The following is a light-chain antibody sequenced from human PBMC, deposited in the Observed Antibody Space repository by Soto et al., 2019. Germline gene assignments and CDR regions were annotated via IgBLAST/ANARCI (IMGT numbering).Light chain of an antibody. CDR2: AAS. Sequence: IQLTQSPSSLSAFVGDRVTINCRASQDISSYLGWYQQKPGKAPKLLIYAASTLQSGVPSRFSGSESGTDFTLTISSLQPEDFATYYCQQLNNYPSTFGGGTKVDIK. CDR1: QDISSY. CDR3: QQLNNYPST. V-gene: IGKV1-9*01. J-gene: IGKJ4*01.